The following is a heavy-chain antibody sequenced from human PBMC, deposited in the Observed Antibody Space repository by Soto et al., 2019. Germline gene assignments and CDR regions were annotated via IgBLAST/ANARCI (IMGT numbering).Heavy chain of an antibody. D-gene: IGHD3-22*01. CDR3: AKNPGYYYDSTGYHFDC. V-gene: IGHV3-23*01. Sequence: EVQLLESGGGLVQPGGSLRLSCAASEFTFSNYAMSWVRQAPGKGLEWVSAISYGGGTTYYADSVKGRFTISRDNSKNTLYLQMNSLRAEDTAVYYCAKNPGYYYDSTGYHFDCWGQGTLVTVSS. CDR1: EFTFSNYA. CDR2: ISYGGGTT. J-gene: IGHJ4*02.